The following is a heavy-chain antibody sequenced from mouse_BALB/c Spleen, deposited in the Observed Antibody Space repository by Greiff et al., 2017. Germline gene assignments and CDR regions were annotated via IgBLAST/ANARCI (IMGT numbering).Heavy chain of an antibody. V-gene: IGHV1-9*01. CDR3: ARPITTATAMDY. CDR2: ILPGSGST. CDR1: GYTFSSYW. J-gene: IGHJ4*01. Sequence: VQLQQSGAELMKPGASVKISCKATGYTFSSYWIEWVKQRPGHGLEWIGEILPGSGSTNYNEKFKGKATFTADTSSNTAYMQLSSLTSEDSAVYYCARPITTATAMDYWGQGTSVTVSS. D-gene: IGHD1-2*01.